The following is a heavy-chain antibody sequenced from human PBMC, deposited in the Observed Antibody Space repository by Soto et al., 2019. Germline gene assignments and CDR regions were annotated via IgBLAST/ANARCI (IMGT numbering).Heavy chain of an antibody. V-gene: IGHV4-4*02. CDR2: IYHSGST. CDR1: GGSISSSNW. Sequence: QVQLQESGPGLVKPSGTLSLTCAVSGGSISSSNWWSWVRQPPGKGLEWIGEIYHSGSTNYNPSLKSRVTISVDKSKNQFSLKLSSVTAADTAVYYCARDYYYGSGSLYKDGYYYYGMDVWGQGTTVTVSS. D-gene: IGHD3-10*01. CDR3: ARDYYYGSGSLYKDGYYYYGMDV. J-gene: IGHJ6*02.